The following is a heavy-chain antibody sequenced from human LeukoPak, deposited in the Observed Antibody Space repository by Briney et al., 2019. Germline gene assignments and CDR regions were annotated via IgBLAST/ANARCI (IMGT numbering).Heavy chain of an antibody. V-gene: IGHV4-38-2*02. CDR3: ARVYSGSYLGYFDY. CDR2: IYHSGST. CDR1: GASTSAYY. Sequence: KPSETLSLTCTVSGASTSAYYWGWIRQPPGKGLEWIGSIYHSGSTYYNPSLKSRVTISVDTSKNQFSLKLSSVTAADTAVYYCARVYSGSYLGYFDYWGQGTLVTVSS. J-gene: IGHJ4*02. D-gene: IGHD1-26*01.